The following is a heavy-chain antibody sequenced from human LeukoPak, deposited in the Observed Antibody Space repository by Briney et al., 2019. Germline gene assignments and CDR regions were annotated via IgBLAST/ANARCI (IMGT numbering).Heavy chain of an antibody. CDR3: ARDLKYYYEPLDY. J-gene: IGHJ4*02. Sequence: PGGSLRLSCAASGFTFSSYSMNWVRQAPGKGLEWVSSISSSSSYIYYADSVKGRFTISRDNAKNSLYLQMNSLRAEDTAVYYCARDLKYYYEPLDYWGQGTLVTVSS. CDR2: ISSSSSYI. CDR1: GFTFSSYS. D-gene: IGHD3-22*01. V-gene: IGHV3-21*01.